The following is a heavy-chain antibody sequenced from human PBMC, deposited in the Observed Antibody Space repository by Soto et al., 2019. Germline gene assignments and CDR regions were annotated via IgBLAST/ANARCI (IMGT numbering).Heavy chain of an antibody. CDR3: ARDILNGDNY. CDR1: GFTFSSYS. V-gene: IGHV3-48*04. J-gene: IGHJ4*01. CDR2: ISSSSSTI. D-gene: IGHD2-8*01. Sequence: GGSLRLSCAASGFTFSSYSMNWVRQAPGRGLEWVSYISSSSSTIYYADSVKGRFTISRDNAKNTLYMQMNSLRAEDTAVYYCARDILNGDNYWGHGTLVTVSS.